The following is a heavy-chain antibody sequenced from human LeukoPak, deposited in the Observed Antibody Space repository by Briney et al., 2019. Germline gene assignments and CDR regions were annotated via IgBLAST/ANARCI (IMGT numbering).Heavy chain of an antibody. CDR3: AKFLSYCGGDCSQGWFDP. J-gene: IGHJ5*02. V-gene: IGHV3-23*01. CDR1: GFTFSSYA. D-gene: IGHD2-21*02. CDR2: ISSSGGST. Sequence: GGSLRLSCAASGFTFSSYAMNWVRQAPGKGLEWVSAISSSGGSTYYADSVKGRFTISRDNSKNTLYLQMNSLRAEDTAVYYCAKFLSYCGGDCSQGWFDPWGQGTLVTVSS.